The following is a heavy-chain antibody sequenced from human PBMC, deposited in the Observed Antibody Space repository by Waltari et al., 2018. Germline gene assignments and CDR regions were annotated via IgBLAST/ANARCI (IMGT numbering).Heavy chain of an antibody. V-gene: IGHV3-48*04. CDR1: GFTFSSYS. J-gene: IGHJ4*02. D-gene: IGHD2-2*01. CDR3: AREGLWGVPAAKAPYFDY. Sequence: EVQLVESGGGLVQPGGSLRLSCAASGFTFSSYSMNWVRQAPGKGLEWVSYISSSRSTIYYADAVKGRFTISRDNAKNSLYLQMNSLRAEDTAVYYCAREGLWGVPAAKAPYFDYWGQGTLVTVSS. CDR2: ISSSRSTI.